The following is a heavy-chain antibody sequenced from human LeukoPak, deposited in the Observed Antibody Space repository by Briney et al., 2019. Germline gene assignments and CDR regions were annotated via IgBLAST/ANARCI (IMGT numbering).Heavy chain of an antibody. D-gene: IGHD5-18*01. V-gene: IGHV4-39*07. CDR1: GGSISSSSYY. J-gene: IGHJ6*03. CDR2: IYYSGST. CDR3: ARVTDSYGYYYYMDV. Sequence: SETLSLTCTVSGGSISSSSYYWGWIRQPPGKGLEWIGSIYYSGSTYYNPSLKSRVTISVDTSKSQFSLKLSSVTAADTAVYYCARVTDSYGYYYYMDVWGKGTTVTVSS.